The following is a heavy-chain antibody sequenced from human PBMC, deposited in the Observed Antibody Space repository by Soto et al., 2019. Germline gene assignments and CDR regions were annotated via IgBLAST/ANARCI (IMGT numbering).Heavy chain of an antibody. CDR1: GFSFSSYV. V-gene: IGHV3-30-3*01. CDR2: TSYDRNNR. Sequence: PGGSLRLSGAGSGFSFSSYVLSWVRQAPGRGLEWVAATSYDRNNRYYADSVKGRFIISRDNSKNTLDLEMETPRPEDTAVYYCAGVYYGGDSVNNFWGQGTPVTVS. D-gene: IGHD2-21*02. J-gene: IGHJ4*02. CDR3: AGVYYGGDSVNNF.